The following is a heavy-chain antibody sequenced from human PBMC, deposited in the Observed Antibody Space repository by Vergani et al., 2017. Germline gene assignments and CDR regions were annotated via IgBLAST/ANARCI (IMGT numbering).Heavy chain of an antibody. V-gene: IGHV4-61*02. CDR2: FYTGGGT. CDR1: GGSISSGSYY. J-gene: IGHJ6*02. Sequence: QVQLQESGPGLVRPSQTLSLTCTVSGGSISSGSYYWSWFRQPAGKGLEWIGRFYTGGGTSNNPSLKSRVTISVDTSKNQFSLQLRSVTAADTAVYYCARDPLYGTTWPFLRLDMDVWGQGTTVTVSS. CDR3: ARDPLYGTTWPFLRLDMDV. D-gene: IGHD1-14*01.